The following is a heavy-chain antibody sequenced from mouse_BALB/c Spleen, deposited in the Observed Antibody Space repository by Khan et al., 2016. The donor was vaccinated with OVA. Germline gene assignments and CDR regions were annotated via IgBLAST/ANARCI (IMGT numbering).Heavy chain of an antibody. V-gene: IGHV3-2*02. D-gene: IGHD3-2*02. CDR2: ISYSGNT. Sequence: EVKLEESGPGLVKPSQSLSLTCTVTGYSITSDYAWNWIRQFPGNKLEWMGYISYSGNTKYNPSLKSRISITRDTSKNQFFLQLNFVTIEDTATYDCARIQGGDFNYWGQGTTLTVSS. CDR3: ARIQGGDFNY. CDR1: GYSITSDYA. J-gene: IGHJ2*01.